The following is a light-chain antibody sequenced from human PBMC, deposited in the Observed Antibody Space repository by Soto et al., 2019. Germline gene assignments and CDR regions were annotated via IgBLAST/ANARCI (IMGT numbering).Light chain of an antibody. Sequence: EIVMTQSPATLSVSPGQRATRSCRASQSVSSNLAWYQQTPGPAPSLLLYDISARATGIPTRFSGSGSGTEFTLTISSLQSEDFAVYSCQQYNDWPLTFGGGTKVDIK. CDR3: QQYNDWPLT. CDR2: DIS. J-gene: IGKJ4*01. V-gene: IGKV3D-15*01. CDR1: QSVSSN.